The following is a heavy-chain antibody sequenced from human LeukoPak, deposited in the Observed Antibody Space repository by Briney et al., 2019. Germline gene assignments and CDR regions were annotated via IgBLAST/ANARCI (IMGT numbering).Heavy chain of an antibody. CDR1: GYSFSSHD. D-gene: IGHD3-16*02. CDR2: MNPKSGNT. CDR3: VRACLCRGLVGYYFGS. J-gene: IGHJ4*02. Sequence: ASVKVSCKASGYSFSSHDINWVRQPTGQGLEWMGWMNPKSGNTDHAQKFQGRVTMSRNTSISVAYLQLSSLRSEDTAVYFCVRACLCRGLVGYYFGSWGKGPPVTVFS. V-gene: IGHV1-8*01.